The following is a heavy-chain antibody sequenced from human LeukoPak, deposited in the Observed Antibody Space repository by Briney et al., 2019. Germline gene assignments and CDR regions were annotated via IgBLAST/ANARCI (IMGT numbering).Heavy chain of an antibody. CDR3: ARGPYSSPYYFDY. CDR1: GGSISSSNW. V-gene: IGHV4-4*02. D-gene: IGHD6-6*01. Sequence: SETLSLTCAVSGGSISSSNWWSWVRQPPGKGLEWIGEIYHSGSTNYNPSLKSRVTISVDTSKNQFSLKLSSVTAADTAVYYCARGPYSSPYYFDYWGQGTLVTVSS. CDR2: IYHSGST. J-gene: IGHJ4*02.